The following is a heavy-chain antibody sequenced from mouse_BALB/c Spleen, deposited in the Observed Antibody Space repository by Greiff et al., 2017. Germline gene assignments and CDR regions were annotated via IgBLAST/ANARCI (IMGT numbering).Heavy chain of an antibody. CDR2: IYPSDSYT. V-gene: IGHV1-69*02. CDR1: GYTFTSYW. J-gene: IGHJ1*01. CDR3: TNWYFDV. Sequence: VQLQQPGAELVRPGASVKLSCKASGYTFTSYWINWVKQRPGQGLEWIGNIYPSDSYTNYNQKFKDKATLTVDKSSSTAYMQLSSPTSEDSAVYYCTNWYFDVWGAGTTVTVSS.